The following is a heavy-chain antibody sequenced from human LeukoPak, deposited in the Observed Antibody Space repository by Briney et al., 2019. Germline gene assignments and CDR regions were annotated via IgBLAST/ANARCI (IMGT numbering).Heavy chain of an antibody. J-gene: IGHJ4*02. CDR2: ISGGGGST. CDR1: GFTFSSYS. V-gene: IGHV3-23*01. CDR3: ARGYNYGDYFDY. Sequence: TGGSLRLSCAASGFTFSSYSMSWVRQAPGKGLEWVSLISGGGGSTYYADSVKGRFTISRDISKNTLYLQMNSLRAEDTAVYYCARGYNYGDYFDYWGQGTLVTVSS. D-gene: IGHD1-20*01.